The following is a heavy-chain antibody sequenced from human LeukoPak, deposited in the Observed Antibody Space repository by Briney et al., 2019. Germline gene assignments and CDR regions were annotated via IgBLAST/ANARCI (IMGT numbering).Heavy chain of an antibody. CDR1: GYTFTSYG. CDR2: ISAYNGNT. Sequence: ASVKVSCKASGYTFTSYGISWVRQAPGQGLEWMGWISAYNGNTNYAQKLQGRVTMTTDTSTSTAYMELRSLRSDDTAVYYCARAKRSARNYYYYYGMDVWGQGTTVTVSS. J-gene: IGHJ6*02. D-gene: IGHD6-19*01. V-gene: IGHV1-18*01. CDR3: ARAKRSARNYYYYYGMDV.